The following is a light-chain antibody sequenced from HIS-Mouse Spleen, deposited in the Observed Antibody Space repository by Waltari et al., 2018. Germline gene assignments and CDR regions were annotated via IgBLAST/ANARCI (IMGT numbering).Light chain of an antibody. J-gene: IGKJ2*01. V-gene: IGKV3-11*01. CDR1: QSVSSY. CDR3: QQRSNWSSGYT. Sequence: EIVLTQSPATLSLSPGERATLSCRASQSVSSYLAWYQQKPGQAPRVPIYDASNRATGIPARLSGSGSGTDFTLTISSLEPEDFAVYYCQQRSNWSSGYTFGQGTKLEIK. CDR2: DAS.